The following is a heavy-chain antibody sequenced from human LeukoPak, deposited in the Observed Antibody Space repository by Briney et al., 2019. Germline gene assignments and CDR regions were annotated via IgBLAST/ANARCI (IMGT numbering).Heavy chain of an antibody. Sequence: ASVKVSCKTSGYTFTSYGISWVRQAPGQGLEWMGGIIPIFGTANYAQKFQGRVTITADKSTSTAYMELSSLRSEDTAVYYCARDGITLDAFDIWGQGTMVTVSS. CDR1: GYTFTSYG. CDR3: ARDGITLDAFDI. J-gene: IGHJ3*02. V-gene: IGHV1-69*06. D-gene: IGHD3-10*01. CDR2: IIPIFGTA.